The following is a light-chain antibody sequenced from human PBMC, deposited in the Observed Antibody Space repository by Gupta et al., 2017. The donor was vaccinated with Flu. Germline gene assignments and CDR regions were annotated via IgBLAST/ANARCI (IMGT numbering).Light chain of an antibody. CDR3: RQYCDALRVT. CDR1: QNRLYSSNEENS. CDR2: WAS. J-gene: IGKJ3*01. V-gene: IGKV4-1*01. Sequence: LGGRAAINCRCSQNRLYSSNEENSLAWYQQKPGESPKLLIYWASTRGAGVADGFSSSGAGADDTITNSSMQAEDVAVYYCRQYCDALRVTFGPGTKVDIK.